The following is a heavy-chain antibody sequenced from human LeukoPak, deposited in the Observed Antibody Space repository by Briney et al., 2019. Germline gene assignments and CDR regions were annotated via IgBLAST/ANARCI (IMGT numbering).Heavy chain of an antibody. J-gene: IGHJ5*02. CDR3: ARVIVVPAAQSFDP. CDR2: IYYSGST. Sequence: SETLSLTCTVSGGSISSGGYYWSWIRQHPGKGLEWIGYIYYSGSTYYNPSLKSRVTISVDTSKNQFSLKLSSVTAADTAVYYCARVIVVPAAQSFDPWGQGTLVTVSS. CDR1: GGSISSGGYY. D-gene: IGHD2-2*01. V-gene: IGHV4-31*03.